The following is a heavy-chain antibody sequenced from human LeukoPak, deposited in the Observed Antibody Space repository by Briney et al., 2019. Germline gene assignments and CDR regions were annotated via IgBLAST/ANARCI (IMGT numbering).Heavy chain of an antibody. D-gene: IGHD6-13*01. CDR3: ARELLYSSSWHNWFDP. V-gene: IGHV3-48*03. CDR1: GFTFSSYE. Sequence: GGSLRVSCAASGFTFSSYEMNWVRQAPGKGLEWVSYISSSGSTIYYADSVKGRFTISRDNAKNSLYLQMNSLRAEDTAVYYCARELLYSSSWHNWFDPWGQGTLVTVSS. CDR2: ISSSGSTI. J-gene: IGHJ5*02.